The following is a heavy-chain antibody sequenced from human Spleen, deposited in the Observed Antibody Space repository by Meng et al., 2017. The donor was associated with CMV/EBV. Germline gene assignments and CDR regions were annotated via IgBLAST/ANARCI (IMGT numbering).Heavy chain of an antibody. D-gene: IGHD2-2*02. J-gene: IGHJ3*02. CDR3: ASHCTSTSCYII. CDR2: INHSGST. V-gene: IGHV4-34*01. Sequence: SETLSLTCAVYGGSFSGYYWSWIRQPPGKGLEWIGEINHSGSTNYNPSLKSRVTISEDTSKNQFSLNLSSVTAADTAVYYCASHCTSTSCYIIWGQGTMVTVSS. CDR1: GGSFSGYY.